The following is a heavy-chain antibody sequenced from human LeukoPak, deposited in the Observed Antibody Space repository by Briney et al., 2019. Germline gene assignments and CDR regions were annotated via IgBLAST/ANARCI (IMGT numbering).Heavy chain of an antibody. V-gene: IGHV3-30*02. J-gene: IGHJ2*01. D-gene: IGHD3-22*01. Sequence: GGSLRLSCAASGFTFSSYGMHWVRQAPGKGLEWVAFIRYDGSNKYYADSVKGRFTISRDNSKNTLYLEVNSLRAEDTAVYYCATAFYFDSSGPYWYFDLWGRGTLVTVSS. CDR3: ATAFYFDSSGPYWYFDL. CDR1: GFTFSSYG. CDR2: IRYDGSNK.